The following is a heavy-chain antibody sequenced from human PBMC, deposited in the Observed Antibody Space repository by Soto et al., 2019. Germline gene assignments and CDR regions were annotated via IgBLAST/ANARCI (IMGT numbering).Heavy chain of an antibody. J-gene: IGHJ4*02. Sequence: SETLCLTCTVSGGSISSGGYYWSWIRQRPGKGLEWIGYIYYSGSTYYNPSLKSRVTISVDTSKNQFSLKLSSVTAADTAVYYCARSKSYYYGSGSYYFSAPIDYWGQGTLVTVSS. D-gene: IGHD3-10*01. CDR2: IYYSGST. CDR3: ARSKSYYYGSGSYYFSAPIDY. CDR1: GGSISSGGYY. V-gene: IGHV4-31*03.